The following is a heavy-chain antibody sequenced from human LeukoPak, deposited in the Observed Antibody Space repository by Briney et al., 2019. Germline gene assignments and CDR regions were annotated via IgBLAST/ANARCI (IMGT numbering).Heavy chain of an antibody. Sequence: PGGSLRLSCAASGSTFDDSAMHWVRHAPRKGLEWVSGISWNSGSIGYADSVKGRFTISRDNAKNSLYLQMHSLRAEDTALYYCAKDSRPFYGSGSYSWGQGTLVTVSS. D-gene: IGHD3-10*01. J-gene: IGHJ4*02. CDR2: ISWNSGSI. CDR1: GSTFDDSA. CDR3: AKDSRPFYGSGSYS. V-gene: IGHV3-9*01.